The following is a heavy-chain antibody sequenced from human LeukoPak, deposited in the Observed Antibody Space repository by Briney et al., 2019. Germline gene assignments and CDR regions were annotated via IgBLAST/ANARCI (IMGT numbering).Heavy chain of an antibody. CDR3: ARYGLGSQKYLDF. J-gene: IGHJ4*02. CDR2: IYYSGTT. V-gene: IGHV4-59*01. D-gene: IGHD3-10*01. CDR1: GGSISPYY. Sequence: PSETLSLTCTLSGGSISPYYWSWSRQAPGGGLGWIGWIYYSGTTAYNPSLKSRVTISVDTAKNQLSLNVNSVTAADTAVYYCARYGLGSQKYLDFWGQGTLAIVSS.